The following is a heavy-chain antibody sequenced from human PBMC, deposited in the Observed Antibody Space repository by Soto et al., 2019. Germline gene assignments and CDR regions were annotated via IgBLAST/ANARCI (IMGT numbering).Heavy chain of an antibody. D-gene: IGHD2-2*01. CDR1: GYTFTSYA. CDR3: ARQYQLLFLDWFDP. CDR2: INAGNGNT. J-gene: IGHJ5*02. Sequence: ASVKVSCKASGYTFTSYAMHWVRQAPGQGLEWMGWINAGNGNTKYSQKFQGRVTITRDTSASTAYMELSSLRSEDTTVYYCARQYQLLFLDWFDPWGQGTLVTVSS. V-gene: IGHV1-3*01.